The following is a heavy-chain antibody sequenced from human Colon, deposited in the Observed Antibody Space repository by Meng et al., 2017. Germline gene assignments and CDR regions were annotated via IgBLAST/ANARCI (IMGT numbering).Heavy chain of an antibody. J-gene: IGHJ4*03. D-gene: IGHD3-16*01. V-gene: IGHV3-7*01. Sequence: GESLKISCVASEVTFSNYWMTWVRQAPGKGLEYVANISPDGSEKYYVDSVKGRFTISRDDAKNSLYLEMTSLRAEDTALYYCARGHRVATGSYGDYWGRGTRVTVSS. CDR2: ISPDGSEK. CDR3: ARGHRVATGSYGDY. CDR1: EVTFSNYW.